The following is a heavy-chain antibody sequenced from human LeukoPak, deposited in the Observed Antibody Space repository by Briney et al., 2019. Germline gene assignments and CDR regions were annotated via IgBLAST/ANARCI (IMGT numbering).Heavy chain of an antibody. CDR3: ARDERLLSFLK. J-gene: IGHJ4*02. Sequence: HSGGSLRLSCAASGFTFSNYAMNWVRQAPGRGLEWVSVISGSGVNTYYADSVKGRFTISRDNSKNTLYLQMNSLRAEDTAIYYCARDERLLSFLKWGQGTLVTVSS. CDR1: GFTFSNYA. V-gene: IGHV3-23*01. D-gene: IGHD3-3*01. CDR2: ISGSGVNT.